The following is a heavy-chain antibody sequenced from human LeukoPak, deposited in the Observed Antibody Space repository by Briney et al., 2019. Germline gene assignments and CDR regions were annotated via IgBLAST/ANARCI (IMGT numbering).Heavy chain of an antibody. V-gene: IGHV1-69*05. CDR1: GGTFSSYA. Sequence: SVKVSCKASGGTFSSYAISWVRQAPGQGLEWMGGIIPIFGTANYAQKFQGRVTITTDESTSTAYMELSSLRSEDTAVYYCARSELVPIFYYYYYCMDVWGKGTTVTVSS. D-gene: IGHD6-13*01. CDR3: ARSELVPIFYYYYYCMDV. J-gene: IGHJ6*03. CDR2: IIPIFGTA.